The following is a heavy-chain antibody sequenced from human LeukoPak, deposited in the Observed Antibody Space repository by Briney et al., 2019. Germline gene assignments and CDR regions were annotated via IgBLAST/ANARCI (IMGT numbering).Heavy chain of an antibody. V-gene: IGHV6-1*01. Sequence: SQTLSLTCAISGDSVSSNSAAWDWIRQSPSRGLELLGRIYYRTKWYNDYAVSVKSRITINPDTSKNQFSLQLNSVTPEDTAVYYCARDGSGWNFNWFDPWGQGTLVTVSS. CDR3: ARDGSGWNFNWFDP. CDR2: IYYRTKWYN. J-gene: IGHJ5*02. CDR1: GDSVSSNSAA. D-gene: IGHD6-19*01.